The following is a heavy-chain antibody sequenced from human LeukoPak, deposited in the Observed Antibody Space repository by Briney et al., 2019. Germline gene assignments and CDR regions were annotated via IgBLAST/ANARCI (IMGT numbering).Heavy chain of an antibody. CDR3: VRAPLDFWSGYYIRGYYFDY. V-gene: IGHV3-7*01. CDR2: IKEDGSET. D-gene: IGHD3-3*01. Sequence: GGSLRLSCVASGFSLRDYWMTWVRQAPGKGLEWVANIKEDGSETYYVDSVRGRFAISRDNAKNSLYLQMNSLRAEDTSVYYCVRAPLDFWSGYYIRGYYFDYWGQGTLVTVSS. J-gene: IGHJ4*02. CDR1: GFSLRDYW.